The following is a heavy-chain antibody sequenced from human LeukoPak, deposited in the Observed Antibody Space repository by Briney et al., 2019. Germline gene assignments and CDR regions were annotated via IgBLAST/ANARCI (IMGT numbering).Heavy chain of an antibody. V-gene: IGHV1-46*01. CDR3: ARGSSGYNSPLDY. CDR1: GYTFTSYF. Sequence: ASVKVSCMASGYTFTSYFMHWVRQPPVQGLEWMGIISPSGGSATYAQKFQARVTLTKDTSTSTVYMELSSLRSEDTAVYYCARGSSGYNSPLDYWGQRTLVTVSS. CDR2: ISPSGGSA. D-gene: IGHD3-22*01. J-gene: IGHJ4*02.